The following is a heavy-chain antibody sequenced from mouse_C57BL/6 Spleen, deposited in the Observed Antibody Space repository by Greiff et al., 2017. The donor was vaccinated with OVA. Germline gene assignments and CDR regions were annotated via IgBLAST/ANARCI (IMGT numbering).Heavy chain of an antibody. CDR1: GFTFSDYY. Sequence: EVHLVESEGGLVQPGSSMKLSCTASGFTFSDYYMAWVRQVPEKGLEWVANINYDGSSTYYLDSLKSRFIISRDNAKNILYLQMSSLKSEDTATYYCAREAFITTVVADWYFDVWGTGTTVTVSS. J-gene: IGHJ1*03. CDR3: AREAFITTVVADWYFDV. CDR2: INYDGSST. D-gene: IGHD1-1*01. V-gene: IGHV5-16*01.